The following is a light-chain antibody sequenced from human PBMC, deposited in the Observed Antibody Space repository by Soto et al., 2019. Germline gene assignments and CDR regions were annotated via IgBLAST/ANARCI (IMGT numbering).Light chain of an antibody. J-gene: IGKJ4*01. Sequence: DIQMTQSPSSLSASVGDRVTITCRASQTINTYLNWYQQKPGKAPKLLIHAASSLQSGVPSRFSGSGSGTDFTLTISSLQPEDFATYYCQQINSFPVTFGGGTKVDIK. V-gene: IGKV1-39*01. CDR2: AAS. CDR1: QTINTY. CDR3: QQINSFPVT.